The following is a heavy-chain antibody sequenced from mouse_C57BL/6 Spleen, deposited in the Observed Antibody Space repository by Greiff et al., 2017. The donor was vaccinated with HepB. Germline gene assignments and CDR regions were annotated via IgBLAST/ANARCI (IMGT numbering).Heavy chain of an antibody. CDR3: ARRIITTLYFDY. CDR2: IYPGDGDT. D-gene: IGHD1-1*01. Sequence: VKLMESGAELVKPGASVKISCKASGYAFSSYWMNWVKQRPGKGLEWIGQIYPGDGDTNYNGKFKGKATLTADKSSSTAYMQLSSLTSEDSAVYFCARRIITTLYFDYWGQGTTLTVSS. V-gene: IGHV1-80*01. CDR1: GYAFSSYW. J-gene: IGHJ2*01.